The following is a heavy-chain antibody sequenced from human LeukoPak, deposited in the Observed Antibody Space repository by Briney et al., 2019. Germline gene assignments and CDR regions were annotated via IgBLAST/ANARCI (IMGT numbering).Heavy chain of an antibody. D-gene: IGHD6-13*01. V-gene: IGHV4-39*07. J-gene: IGHJ5*02. CDR2: IYDSGST. Sequence: SETLSLTCTVSGVSISSSSYYWVCIRQPPGKGLECVGSIYDSGSTYDNPSLKSRVTISVDTSKNQFSLKLSSVTAADTAVYYCARAHSSSWYQGWFDPWGQGTLVTVSS. CDR3: ARAHSSSWYQGWFDP. CDR1: GVSISSSSYY.